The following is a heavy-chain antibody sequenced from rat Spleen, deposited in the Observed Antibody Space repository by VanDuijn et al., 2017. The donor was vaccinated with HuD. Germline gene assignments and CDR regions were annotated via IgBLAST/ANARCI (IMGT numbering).Heavy chain of an antibody. Sequence: EVQLVESGGGLVQPGRSLKLSCAASGFTFSNYDMAWVRQAPTKGLEWVASISTSGGSTYYRDSVKGRFTVSRDNAKSTLYLQMDSLRSEDTAPYYCARQGNMGKDYFDYWGRGVMVTVS. CDR1: GFTFSNYD. J-gene: IGHJ2*01. V-gene: IGHV5-25*01. D-gene: IGHD1-7*01. CDR2: ISTSGGST. CDR3: ARQGNMGKDYFDY.